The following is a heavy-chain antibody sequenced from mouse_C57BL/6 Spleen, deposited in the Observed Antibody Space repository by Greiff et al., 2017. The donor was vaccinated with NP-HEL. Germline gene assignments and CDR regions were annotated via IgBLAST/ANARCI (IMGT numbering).Heavy chain of an antibody. V-gene: IGHV1-62-2*01. Sequence: VQLQQSGAELVKPGASVKLSCKASGYTFTEYTIHWVKQRSGQGLEWIGWFYPGSGSIKYNEKFKDKAKVTEDKSSSTVDMELIRLTSADSAVYFCARHGNYFYAMDYWGQGTSVTVSS. J-gene: IGHJ4*01. D-gene: IGHD2-1*01. CDR2: FYPGSGSI. CDR1: GYTFTEYT. CDR3: ARHGNYFYAMDY.